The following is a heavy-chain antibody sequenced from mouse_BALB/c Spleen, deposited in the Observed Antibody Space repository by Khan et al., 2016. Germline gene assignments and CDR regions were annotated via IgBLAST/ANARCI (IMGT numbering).Heavy chain of an antibody. J-gene: IGHJ4*01. CDR1: GYSITSGYS. V-gene: IGHV3-1*02. Sequence: EVQLQESGPDLVKPSQSLSLTCTVTGYSITSGYSWHWIRQFPGNKLEWMGYIHYSGGTKYIPSLKSRISITRDTSKNQFFLQSNSVTPEDTATYYCTRSHGYYAMDYWGQGTSVTVSS. CDR3: TRSHGYYAMDY. CDR2: IHYSGGT.